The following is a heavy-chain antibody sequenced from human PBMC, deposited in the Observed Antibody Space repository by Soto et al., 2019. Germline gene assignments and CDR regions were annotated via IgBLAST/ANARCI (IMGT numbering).Heavy chain of an antibody. V-gene: IGHV3-15*01. D-gene: IGHD6-6*01. CDR1: GFTFSNAW. J-gene: IGHJ6*03. Sequence: GGSLRLSCAASGFTFSNAWMSWVRQAPGKGLEWVGRIKSKTDGGTTDYAAPVKGRFTISRDDSKNTLYLQMNSLKTEDTAVYYCTTRPLEYSSSSAGYYYMDVWGKGTTVTVSS. CDR2: IKSKTDGGTT. CDR3: TTRPLEYSSSSAGYYYMDV.